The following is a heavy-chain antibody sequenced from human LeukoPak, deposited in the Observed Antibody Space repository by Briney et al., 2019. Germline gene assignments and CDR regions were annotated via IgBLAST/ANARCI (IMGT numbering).Heavy chain of an antibody. CDR2: ISYDGSNK. V-gene: IGHV3-30*18. CDR3: AKSSDWYFDY. J-gene: IGHJ4*02. CDR1: GFTFSSYG. Sequence: GRSLRLSCAASGFTFSSYGMHWVRQAPGKGLEWVAVISYDGSNKYYADSVKGRFTIPRDNSKNTLYLQMNSLRAEDTAVYYCAKSSDWYFDYWGQGTLVTVSS. D-gene: IGHD6-19*01.